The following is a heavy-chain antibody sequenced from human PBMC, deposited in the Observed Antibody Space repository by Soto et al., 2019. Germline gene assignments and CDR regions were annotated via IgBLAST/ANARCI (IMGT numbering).Heavy chain of an antibody. CDR3: AKANVLGYSSLLYLLDY. CDR2: IIYDGSNE. J-gene: IGHJ4*02. Sequence: GGSLRLSCAASGFTFSSYGMHWVRQAPGKGLEWVAVIIYDGSNEYYGDSVKGRFIISRDNSKNTLHLQMDSLRPEDTAVYYCAKANVLGYSSLLYLLDYWGQGTPVTVSS. CDR1: GFTFSSYG. D-gene: IGHD6-6*01. V-gene: IGHV3-30*18.